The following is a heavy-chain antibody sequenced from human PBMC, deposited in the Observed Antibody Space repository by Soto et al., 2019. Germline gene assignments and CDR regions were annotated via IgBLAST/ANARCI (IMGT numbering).Heavy chain of an antibody. CDR2: IYYSGST. D-gene: IGHD4-17*01. CDR1: GGSISSGGYY. Sequence: QVQLQESGPGLVKPSQTLSLTCTVSGGSISSGGYYWSWIRQHPGKGLEWIGYIYYSGSTYYNPSLKSRVTIPVDTSKNQFSLKLSSVTAADTAVYYCARGWGTRGTVTTYWFDPWGQGTLVTVSS. V-gene: IGHV4-31*03. CDR3: ARGWGTRGTVTTYWFDP. J-gene: IGHJ5*02.